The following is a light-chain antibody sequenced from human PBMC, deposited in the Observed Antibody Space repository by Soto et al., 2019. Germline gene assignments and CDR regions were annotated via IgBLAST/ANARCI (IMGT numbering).Light chain of an antibody. CDR3: QQSYRTPWT. V-gene: IGKV1-39*01. CDR1: QSISNY. CDR2: TTS. Sequence: DIQMTQSPSSLSASVGDRVTITCRASQSISNYLNWYQQKPGKAPKLLIYTTSTLQSGVPSRFSGSGSGTDFTLTISSLQPEDFETYYCQQSYRTPWTFGLGTKVDIK. J-gene: IGKJ1*01.